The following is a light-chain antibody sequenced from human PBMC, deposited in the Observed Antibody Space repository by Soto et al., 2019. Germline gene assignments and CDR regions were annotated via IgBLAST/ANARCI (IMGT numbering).Light chain of an antibody. CDR1: QAINSA. Sequence: AIQLTQSPSSLSASVGDSVTITCRASQAINSALAWYQQKPGKAPDLLIFDASTLESGVPSRFSGRRSGTDFTLTISSLPPEDFATYYCQQFYTNPITFGQGTRLDIK. V-gene: IGKV1-13*02. CDR2: DAS. J-gene: IGKJ5*01. CDR3: QQFYTNPIT.